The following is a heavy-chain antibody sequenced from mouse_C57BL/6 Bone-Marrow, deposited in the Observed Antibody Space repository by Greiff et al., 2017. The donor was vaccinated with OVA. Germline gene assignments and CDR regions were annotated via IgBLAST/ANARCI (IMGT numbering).Heavy chain of an antibody. V-gene: IGHV1-82*01. D-gene: IGHD2-2*01. Sequence: QVQLQQSGPELVKPGASVKISCKASGYAFSSSWMNWVKQRPGKGLEWIGRIYPGDGDTNYNGKFKGKATLTADKSSSTAYMQLSSLTSEDSAVYFCAIYYGSPWFAYWGQGTLVTVSA. CDR1: GYAFSSSW. CDR2: IYPGDGDT. J-gene: IGHJ3*01. CDR3: AIYYGSPWFAY.